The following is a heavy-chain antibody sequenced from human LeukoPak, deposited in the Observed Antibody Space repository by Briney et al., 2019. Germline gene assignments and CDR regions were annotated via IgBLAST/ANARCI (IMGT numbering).Heavy chain of an antibody. Sequence: PGGSLRLSCAASGFTFSSYSMNWVRQAPGKGLEWVSYISSSSSTIYYADSVKGRFTISRDNAKNSLYLQMNSLRAEDTAVYYCARVSSRWNYDFDYWGQGTLVTVSS. V-gene: IGHV3-48*01. D-gene: IGHD1-7*01. J-gene: IGHJ4*02. CDR2: ISSSSSTI. CDR3: ARVSSRWNYDFDY. CDR1: GFTFSSYS.